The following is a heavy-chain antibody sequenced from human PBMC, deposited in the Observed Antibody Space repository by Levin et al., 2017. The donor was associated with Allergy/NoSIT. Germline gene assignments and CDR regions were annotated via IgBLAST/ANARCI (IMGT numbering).Heavy chain of an antibody. CDR1: GFTFGSYA. CDR3: ARLKDPFIEAFYYGMDV. V-gene: IGHV3-23*01. D-gene: IGHD3-16*02. CDR2: LSASGAKT. Sequence: PGGSLRLSCVASGFTFGSYAMSWVRQAPGEGLEWVSALSASGAKTYDADSVKGRFTISRDNSKSILFLQMNSLRAEDTAAYYCARLKDPFIEAFYYGMDVWGQGTTVTVSS. J-gene: IGHJ6*02.